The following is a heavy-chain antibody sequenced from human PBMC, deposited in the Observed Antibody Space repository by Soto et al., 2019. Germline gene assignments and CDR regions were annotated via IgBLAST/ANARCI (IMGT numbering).Heavy chain of an antibody. CDR1: GFTFSSYA. CDR2: ISGSGGST. V-gene: IGHV3-23*01. D-gene: IGHD3-3*01. J-gene: IGHJ6*03. Sequence: GGSLRLSCAASGFTFSSYAMSWVRQAPGKGLEWVSAISGSGGSTYYADSVKGRFTISRDNSKNTLYLQMNSLRAEDTAVYYCAKDGGTIFGVAIYYYYMDVWGKGTTVTVSS. CDR3: AKDGGTIFGVAIYYYYMDV.